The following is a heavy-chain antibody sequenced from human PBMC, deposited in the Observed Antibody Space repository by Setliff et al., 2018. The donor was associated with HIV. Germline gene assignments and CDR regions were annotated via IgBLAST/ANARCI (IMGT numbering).Heavy chain of an antibody. CDR3: ARAGLPSSQPVIYNWFDP. J-gene: IGHJ5*02. CDR1: GYTFTSYA. V-gene: IGHV1-3*01. Sequence: GASVKVSCKASGYTFTSYAMHWVRQAPGQRLEWMGWINAGNGNTKYSQKFQGRVTITRDTSASTAYMELSSLRSEDTAVYYCARAGLPSSQPVIYNWFDPWGQGTLVTVSS. CDR2: INAGNGNT. D-gene: IGHD2-2*01.